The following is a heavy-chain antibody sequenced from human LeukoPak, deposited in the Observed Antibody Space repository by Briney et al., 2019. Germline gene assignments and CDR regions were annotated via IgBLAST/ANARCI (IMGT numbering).Heavy chain of an antibody. D-gene: IGHD2-15*01. Sequence: SETLSLSCTVSGGSISSSSSYWGWIRQPPGKGLEWIGEINHSGSTNYNPSLKSRVTISVDTSKNQFSLKLSSVTAADTAVYYCARGPSVVVVAATDYYYYYYMDVWGKGTTVTVSS. V-gene: IGHV4-39*07. CDR2: INHSGST. CDR1: GGSISSSSSY. J-gene: IGHJ6*03. CDR3: ARGPSVVVVAATDYYYYYYMDV.